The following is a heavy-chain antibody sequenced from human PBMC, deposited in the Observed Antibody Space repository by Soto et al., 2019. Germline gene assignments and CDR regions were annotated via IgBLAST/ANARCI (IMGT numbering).Heavy chain of an antibody. Sequence: GGSPRLSCATSGFTFSSYAMHWVRQAPGKGLEWVAVISYDGSNKYYADSVKGRFTISRDNSKNTLYLQMNSLRAEDTAVYYCARDGEGARIVVVVAAPPDYWGQGTLVTVSS. CDR1: GFTFSSYA. D-gene: IGHD2-15*01. V-gene: IGHV3-30-3*01. CDR3: ARDGEGARIVVVVAAPPDY. CDR2: ISYDGSNK. J-gene: IGHJ4*02.